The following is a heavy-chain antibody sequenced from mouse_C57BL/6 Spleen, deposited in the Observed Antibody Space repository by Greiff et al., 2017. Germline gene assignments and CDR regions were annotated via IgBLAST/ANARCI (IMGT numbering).Heavy chain of an antibody. D-gene: IGHD1-2*01. CDR2: IYPGGGGT. CDR1: GYTFTSYW. CDR3: SARRRSYVDY. J-gene: IGHJ2*01. Sequence: VQLQQSGAELVRPGASVKMSCKASGYTFTSYWIPWVKQRPGQGLEWIGNIYPGGGGTNYNEKFKGKATLTVDKSSSTAYMQLISLTSADSAVYYCSARRRSYVDYWGQGTTLTVSS. V-gene: IGHV1-55*01.